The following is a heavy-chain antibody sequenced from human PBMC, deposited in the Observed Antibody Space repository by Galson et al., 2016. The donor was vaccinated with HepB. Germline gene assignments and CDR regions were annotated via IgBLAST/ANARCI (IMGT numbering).Heavy chain of an antibody. Sequence: SLRLSCAASGFTFDDYAMHWVRQAPGKGLEWVSGISWNSGNIGYADSVRGRFSISRDDSKDIVYLQMDTLRTEDTAVYYCARGTFGTGWYCPGLDVWGHGTTVTVSS. J-gene: IGHJ6*02. V-gene: IGHV3-9*01. D-gene: IGHD6-19*01. CDR2: ISWNSGNI. CDR1: GFTFDDYA. CDR3: ARGTFGTGWYCPGLDV.